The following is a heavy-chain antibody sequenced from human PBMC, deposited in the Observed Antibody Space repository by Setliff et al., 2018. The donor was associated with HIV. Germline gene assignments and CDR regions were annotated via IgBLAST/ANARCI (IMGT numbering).Heavy chain of an antibody. CDR1: GGSISTYY. J-gene: IGHJ5*02. CDR3: ARGLAYYSENTDYYYVSAGFDP. Sequence: SETLSLTCTVSGGSISTYYWSWIRQPPGKGLEWIGSIYFTGSSDNNPSLKSRVTLSVDTSKHQFSLKLSSVTAADTAVYYCARGLAYYSENTDYYYVSAGFDPWGPGTLVTSPQ. D-gene: IGHD3-22*01. V-gene: IGHV4-59*01. CDR2: IYFTGSS.